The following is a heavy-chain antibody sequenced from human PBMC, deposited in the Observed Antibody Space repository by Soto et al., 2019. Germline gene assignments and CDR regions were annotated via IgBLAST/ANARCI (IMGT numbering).Heavy chain of an antibody. CDR3: ARADPDASVGY. J-gene: IGHJ4*02. CDR2: ISYSGST. D-gene: IGHD3-16*01. V-gene: IGHV4-59*11. CDR1: GGSMSSHY. Sequence: SETLSLTCAVSGGSMSSHYWTWLRQPPGKGLEWIGYISYSGSTYYNPSLKSRVTISADTSRNQFSLKLSSVIAADTAVYYCARADPDASVGYWGQGTLVTV.